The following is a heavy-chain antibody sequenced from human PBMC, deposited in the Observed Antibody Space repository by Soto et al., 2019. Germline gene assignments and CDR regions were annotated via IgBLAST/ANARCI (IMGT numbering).Heavy chain of an antibody. Sequence: QITLKESGPTLVKPTQTLTLTCSFSGFSLRTTGVGVGWIRQPPGKALEWLAHIYWNDDKRYSPSLKTRFTITKDTSKNHVVLTMTNTDPVDIATYYCAHSSGGTGDYGYWGQGALVTVSA. D-gene: IGHD3-9*01. V-gene: IGHV2-5*01. CDR2: IYWNDDK. CDR1: GFSLRTTGVG. CDR3: AHSSGGTGDYGY. J-gene: IGHJ4*02.